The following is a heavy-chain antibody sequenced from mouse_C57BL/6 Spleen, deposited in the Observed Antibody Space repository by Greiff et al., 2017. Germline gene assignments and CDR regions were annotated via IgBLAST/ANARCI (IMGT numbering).Heavy chain of an antibody. CDR3: AGSNPLYAMDY. J-gene: IGHJ4*01. V-gene: IGHV1-80*01. Sequence: VQLQESGAELVKPGASVKISCKASGYAFSSYWMNWVKQRPGKGLERIGQIYPGDGDTNYNGKFKGKATLTADKSSSTAYMQLSSLTSEDSAVYFCAGSNPLYAMDYWGQGTSVTVAS. CDR2: IYPGDGDT. CDR1: GYAFSSYW. D-gene: IGHD2-5*01.